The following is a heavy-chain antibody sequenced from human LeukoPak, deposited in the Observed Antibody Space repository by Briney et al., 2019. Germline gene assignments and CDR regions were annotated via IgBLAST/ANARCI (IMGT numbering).Heavy chain of an antibody. J-gene: IGHJ4*02. CDR1: GFTFSSYA. CDR2: ISGSGGST. V-gene: IGHV3-23*01. Sequence: GGSLRLSCAASGFTFSSYAMSWVRQAPGKGLEWVSAISGSGGSTYYADSVKGRFTISRDNSKNTLYLQMSSLRAEDTAVYYCASSLFRGRELGFDYWGQGTLVTVSS. CDR3: ASSLFRGRELGFDY. D-gene: IGHD3-10*01.